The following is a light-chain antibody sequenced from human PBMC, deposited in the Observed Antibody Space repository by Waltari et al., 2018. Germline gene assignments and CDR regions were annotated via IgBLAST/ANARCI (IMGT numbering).Light chain of an antibody. Sequence: QLVLTQSPSASASLGASVKLTCTLSSGHSSNIIAWLQQRPERGPRYLMKVISAGSHYKGDHFPDRLSGSSSGAERYLTISSLQSEDEADYYCETGGHGTWVFGGGTKLTVL. J-gene: IGLJ3*02. CDR3: ETGGHGTWV. CDR2: VISAGSH. V-gene: IGLV4-69*01. CDR1: SGHSSNI.